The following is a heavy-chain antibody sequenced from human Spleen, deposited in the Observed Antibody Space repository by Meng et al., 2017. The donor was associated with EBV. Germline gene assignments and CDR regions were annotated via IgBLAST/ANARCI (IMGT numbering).Heavy chain of an antibody. J-gene: IGHJ4*02. CDR1: GYTFTTYA. Sequence: QVQLLQSGAEVKKPGASVKVSCKASGYTFTTYAIHWVRQAPGQGLEWMGWISVDNGKTNYAQHLQDRVSMTTDTSTSTAYMELRSLRSDDTAVYYCASRSLDTAMDSWGQGTLVTVSS. CDR2: ISVDNGKT. CDR3: ASRSLDTAMDS. V-gene: IGHV1-3*01. D-gene: IGHD5-18*01.